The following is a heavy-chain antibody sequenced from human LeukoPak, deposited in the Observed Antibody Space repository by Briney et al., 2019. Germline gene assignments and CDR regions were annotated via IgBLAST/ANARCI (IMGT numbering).Heavy chain of an antibody. CDR1: GGSFSGYY. D-gene: IGHD1-14*01. V-gene: IGHV4-34*01. J-gene: IGHJ4*02. Sequence: SETLSLTCAVYGGSFSGYYWSWIRQPPGKGLEWIGEINHSGSTNYNPSLKSRVTVSVDTSKNQFSLKLSSVTAADTAVYYCARLRYQRDYWGQGTLVTVSS. CDR3: ARLRYQRDY. CDR2: INHSGST.